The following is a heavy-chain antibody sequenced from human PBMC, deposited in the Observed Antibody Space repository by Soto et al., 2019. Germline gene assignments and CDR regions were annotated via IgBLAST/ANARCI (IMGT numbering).Heavy chain of an antibody. CDR1: GGSISSGGYY. Sequence: QVQLQESGPGLVKPSQTLSLTCTVSGGSISSGGYYWSWIRQHPGKGLEWIGYIYYIGSTYYNPSLKSRVTISVDTSENQFALKLSSVTAADTAVYYCARGAVYYDSSGYFSYWGQGTLVTVST. CDR2: IYYIGST. CDR3: ARGAVYYDSSGYFSY. V-gene: IGHV4-31*03. J-gene: IGHJ4*02. D-gene: IGHD3-22*01.